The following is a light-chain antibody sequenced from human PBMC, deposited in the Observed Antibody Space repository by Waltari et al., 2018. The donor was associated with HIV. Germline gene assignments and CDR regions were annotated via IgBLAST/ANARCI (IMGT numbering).Light chain of an antibody. V-gene: IGLV2-14*03. CDR2: DVS. J-gene: IGLJ1*01. CDR3: SSYTSSSTYV. Sequence: QSALTQPAPVSGSPGQSTPLSCTGTSSDVGGYKYVSWYQQHPGKAPKLIIYDVSNRPSGVSNRFSGSKSGNTASLTISGLQAEDEADYYCSSYTSSSTYVFGTGTKVTVL. CDR1: SSDVGGYKY.